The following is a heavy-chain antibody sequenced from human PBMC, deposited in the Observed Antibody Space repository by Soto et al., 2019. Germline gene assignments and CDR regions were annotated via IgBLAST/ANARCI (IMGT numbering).Heavy chain of an antibody. D-gene: IGHD1-20*01. CDR1: GGSINNYF. J-gene: IGHJ3*02. Sequence: QVQLQESGPGLVKPSETLSLICTVSGGSINNYFWTWIRQPAGKGLEWIGRIYSSGTTVYNASLKSLVTMSVDTSKSQFSLKLTSMTAADTAVYYCVRDVASPGISGSWGAFDIWGQGTMITVSS. CDR2: IYSSGTT. CDR3: VRDVASPGISGSWGAFDI. V-gene: IGHV4-4*07.